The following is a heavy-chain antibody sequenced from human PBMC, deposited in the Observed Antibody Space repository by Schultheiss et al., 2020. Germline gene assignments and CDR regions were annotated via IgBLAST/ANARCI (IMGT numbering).Heavy chain of an antibody. Sequence: GESLKISCAASGFTFSNAWMNWVRQAPGKGLEWVGRIKSKTDGGTTDYAAPVKGRFTISRDDSKNTLYLQMNSLKTEDTAVYYCTTAYYSGSVNYDYWGQGTLVTVSS. V-gene: IGHV3-15*07. J-gene: IGHJ4*02. D-gene: IGHD3-10*01. CDR2: IKSKTDGGTT. CDR3: TTAYYSGSVNYDY. CDR1: GFTFSNAW.